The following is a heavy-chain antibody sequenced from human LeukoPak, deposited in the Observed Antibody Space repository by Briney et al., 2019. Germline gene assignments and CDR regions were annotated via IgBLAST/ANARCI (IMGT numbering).Heavy chain of an antibody. CDR3: ARPLYYYDSSGYLY. Sequence: SETLSLTCAVYGGSFSGYYWSWVLQPAGKGLQWIGEINHSGSTNYNPSLKSRVTISVDTSKNQFSLKLSSVTAADTAVYYCARPLYYYDSSGYLYWGQGTLVTVSS. CDR2: INHSGST. CDR1: GGSFSGYY. J-gene: IGHJ4*02. D-gene: IGHD3-22*01. V-gene: IGHV4-34*01.